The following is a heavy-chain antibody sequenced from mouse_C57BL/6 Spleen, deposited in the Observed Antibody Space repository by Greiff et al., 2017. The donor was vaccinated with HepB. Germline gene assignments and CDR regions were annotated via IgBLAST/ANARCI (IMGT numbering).Heavy chain of an antibody. CDR3: ARNYDYDENYYAMDY. D-gene: IGHD2-4*01. Sequence: EVQLQQSGPELVKPGASVKISCKASGYTFTDYYMNWVKQSHGKSLEWIGDINPNNGGTSYNQKFKGKATLTVDKSSSTAYMELRSLTSEDSAVYYCARNYDYDENYYAMDYWGQGTSVTVSS. J-gene: IGHJ4*01. CDR2: INPNNGGT. V-gene: IGHV1-26*01. CDR1: GYTFTDYY.